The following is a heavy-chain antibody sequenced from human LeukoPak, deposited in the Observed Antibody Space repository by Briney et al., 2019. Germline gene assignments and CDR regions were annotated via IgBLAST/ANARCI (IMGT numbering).Heavy chain of an antibody. J-gene: IGHJ4*02. V-gene: IGHV3-53*01. Sequence: GGSLRPSCAASGFTVSSTYMSWVRQTPGKGLEWVSVIYSGGKVYYIDSVKGRFTISRDTSKNTLYLQINCLRVEDTAVYLCAGRHCSDGGCYFAGADPFDYWGQGTLVTVSS. D-gene: IGHD2-15*01. CDR1: GFTVSSTY. CDR3: AGRHCSDGGCYFAGADPFDY. CDR2: IYSGGKV.